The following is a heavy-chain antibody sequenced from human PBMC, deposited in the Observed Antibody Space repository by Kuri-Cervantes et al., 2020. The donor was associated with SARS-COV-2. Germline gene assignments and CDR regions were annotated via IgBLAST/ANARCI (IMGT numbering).Heavy chain of an antibody. D-gene: IGHD3-3*01. J-gene: IGHJ3*02. V-gene: IGHV3-30*18. CDR2: ISYDGSNK. CDR3: AKDKKSGYWDAFDI. CDR1: GFTFSSYG. Sequence: GESLKISCAASGFTFSSYGMHWVRQAPGKGLEWVAVISYDGSNKYYADSVKGRFTISRDNSKNTLYLQMNSLRAEDTAVYYCAKDKKSGYWDAFDIWGQGTMVTVSS.